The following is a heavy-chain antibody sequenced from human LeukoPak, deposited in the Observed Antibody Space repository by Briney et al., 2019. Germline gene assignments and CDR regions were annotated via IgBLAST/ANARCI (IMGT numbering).Heavy chain of an antibody. J-gene: IGHJ4*02. D-gene: IGHD6-13*01. CDR3: ARSSSYSSSWFFDY. CDR2: IYYSGST. V-gene: IGHV4-39*07. Sequence: SETLSPTCTVSGGSISSSSYYWGWIRQPPGKGLEWIGSIYYSGSTYYNPSLKSRVTISVDTSKNQFSLKLSSVTAADTAVYYCARSSSYSSSWFFDYWGQGTLVTVSS. CDR1: GGSISSSSYY.